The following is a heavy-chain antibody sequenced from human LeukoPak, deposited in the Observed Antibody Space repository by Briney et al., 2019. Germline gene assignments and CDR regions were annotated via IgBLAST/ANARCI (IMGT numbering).Heavy chain of an antibody. CDR3: ARHYSSTGMDF. V-gene: IGHV5-10-1*01. CDR1: GYSFISFW. D-gene: IGHD6-13*01. CDR2: IDPSDSYT. Sequence: GESRKISCKGSGYSFISFWITWVRQMPGKGLEWMGTIDPSDSYTSYSPSFQGHVTISADKSISTAYLQWSSLKASDTAMYYCARHYSSTGMDFWGRETADTVSS. J-gene: IGHJ6*02.